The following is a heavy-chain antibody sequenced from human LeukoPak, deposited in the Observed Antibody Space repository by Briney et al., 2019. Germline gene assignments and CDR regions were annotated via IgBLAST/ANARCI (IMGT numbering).Heavy chain of an antibody. Sequence: GSLRLSCAASGFTFSSYAMNWVRQAPGMGLEWVSGVTYSGSITDYADSVRGRFTISRDNSKNILYLQMNSLRAEDTAVYYCATGQYGSGWKTWGQGTLVTVSS. V-gene: IGHV3-23*01. CDR2: VTYSGSIT. D-gene: IGHD6-19*01. CDR3: ATGQYGSGWKT. CDR1: GFTFSSYA. J-gene: IGHJ5*02.